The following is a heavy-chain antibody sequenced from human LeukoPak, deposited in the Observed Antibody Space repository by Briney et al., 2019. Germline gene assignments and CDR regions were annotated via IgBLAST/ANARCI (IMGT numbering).Heavy chain of an antibody. CDR2: IYHSGST. V-gene: IGHV4-38-2*02. CDR3: ARAHSSSWYFDY. D-gene: IGHD6-13*01. CDR1: DYSISSAYY. Sequence: SETLSLTCTISDYSISSAYYWGWIRQPPGKGLEWIGNIYHSGSTYNNPSLKSRVTISVDTSKNQFSLKLSSVTAADTAVYYCARAHSSSWYFDYWGQGTLVTVSS. J-gene: IGHJ4*02.